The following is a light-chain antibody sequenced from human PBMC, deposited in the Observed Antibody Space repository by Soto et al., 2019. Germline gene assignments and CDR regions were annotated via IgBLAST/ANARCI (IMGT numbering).Light chain of an antibody. CDR1: RSNIGNNA. CDR3: AVWDDNLNGVV. Sequence: QSVLTQPPSVSEAPRQRVTISCSGSRSNIGNNAVNWYQQLPGKAPKLLIYYDDLLSSGVSDRFSGSKSGTSASLAISGLQSEDEAGYYCAVWDDNLNGVVFGGGTKVTVL. CDR2: YDD. J-gene: IGLJ2*01. V-gene: IGLV1-36*01.